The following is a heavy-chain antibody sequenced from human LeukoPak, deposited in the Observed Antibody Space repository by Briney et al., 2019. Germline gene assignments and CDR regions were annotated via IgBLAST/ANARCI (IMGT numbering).Heavy chain of an antibody. V-gene: IGHV1-8*03. CDR1: GYTFASYD. J-gene: IGHJ3*02. CDR2: MNPNSGNT. CDR3: ARDGVGYSDSSVYKPDAFDI. D-gene: IGHD3-22*01. Sequence: AASVKVSCKASGYTFASYDIKWVRQATGQGLEWMGWMNPNSGNTGYAQKFQGRVTITRNTSISTAYMELSSLRSEDTAVYYCARDGVGYSDSSVYKPDAFDIWGQGTMVTVSS.